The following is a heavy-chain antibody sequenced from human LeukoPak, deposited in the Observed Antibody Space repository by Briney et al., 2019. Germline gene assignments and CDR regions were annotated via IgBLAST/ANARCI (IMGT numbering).Heavy chain of an antibody. CDR2: ISGSGGST. CDR3: AKKGNYDFWSGYILKNWFDP. V-gene: IGHV3-23*01. Sequence: GGSLRLSCAASGFTFSSYAMSWVRQAPGKGLEWVSAISGSGGSTYYADSVKGRFTISRDNSKNTLYLQMNSLRAEDTAVYYCAKKGNYDFWSGYILKNWFDPWGQGTLVTVSS. D-gene: IGHD3-3*01. J-gene: IGHJ5*02. CDR1: GFTFSSYA.